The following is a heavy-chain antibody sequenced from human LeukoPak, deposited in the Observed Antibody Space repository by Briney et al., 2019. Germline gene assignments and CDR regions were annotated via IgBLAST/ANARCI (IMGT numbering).Heavy chain of an antibody. Sequence: GGSLRLSCAASGFTFSSYAMSWVRQAPGKGLEWVSAISGSGGSTYHADSVKGRFTISRDNSKNTLYLQMNSLRAEDTAVYYCANQYYYDSSGYPLDYWGQGTLVTVSS. CDR3: ANQYYYDSSGYPLDY. D-gene: IGHD3-22*01. CDR2: ISGSGGST. V-gene: IGHV3-23*01. CDR1: GFTFSSYA. J-gene: IGHJ4*02.